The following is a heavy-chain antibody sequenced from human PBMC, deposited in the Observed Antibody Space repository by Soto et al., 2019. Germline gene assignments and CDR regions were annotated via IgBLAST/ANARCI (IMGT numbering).Heavy chain of an antibody. CDR1: GGTFSSYA. V-gene: IGHV1-69*01. CDR3: ATIKLTIRDPLGGMDL. Sequence: QVQLVQSGAEVKKPGSSVKVSCKASGGTFSSYAISWVRQAPGQGLEWMGGIIPIFGTANYAQKFQGRVTVTADEFTNTAYMEQRSLRSEDKAVYYCATIKLTIRDPLGGMDLRGQGTTVTVSS. CDR2: IIPIFGTA. J-gene: IGHJ6*02. D-gene: IGHD3-10*01.